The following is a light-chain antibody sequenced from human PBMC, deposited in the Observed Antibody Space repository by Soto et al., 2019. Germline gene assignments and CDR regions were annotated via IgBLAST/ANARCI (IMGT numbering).Light chain of an antibody. J-gene: IGKJ4*01. Sequence: EIVLTQSPATLSLSPGERATLSCRASQGVSSYLAWYQQKPGQAPRLLIYDASNRATGIPAGFSGSGSGTDFTLTISSLAPEDFAVYYCQQRSDWPLTFGGGTKVEIK. V-gene: IGKV3-11*01. CDR2: DAS. CDR3: QQRSDWPLT. CDR1: QGVSSY.